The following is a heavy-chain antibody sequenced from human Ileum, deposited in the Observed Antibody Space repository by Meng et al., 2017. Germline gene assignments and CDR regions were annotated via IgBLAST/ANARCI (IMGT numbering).Heavy chain of an antibody. D-gene: IGHD1-1*01. CDR3: AHRRGMSTTGGLFDP. J-gene: IGHJ5*02. Sequence: QITLKDSGSTLVNPTQTLTLTCTFSGFSLSTSGVGVGWIRQPPGKALEWLAVIYWSDEKRYSPTLKSRLTITKDTSKNQVVLTVTNMDTVDTATYYCAHRRGMSTTGGLFDPWGQGTLVTVSS. CDR2: IYWSDEK. CDR1: GFSLSTSGVG. V-gene: IGHV2-5*01.